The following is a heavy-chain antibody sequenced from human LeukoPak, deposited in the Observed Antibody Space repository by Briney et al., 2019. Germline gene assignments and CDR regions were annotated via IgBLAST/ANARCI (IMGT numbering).Heavy chain of an antibody. J-gene: IGHJ4*02. CDR3: ASTIFGVVRGEDY. D-gene: IGHD3-3*01. CDR2: ISSSSYI. CDR1: GFTFSSYS. Sequence: PGGSLRLSCAASGFTFSSYSMNWVRQAPGKGLEWVSSISSSSYIYYADSVKGRFTISRDNAKNSLYLQVNSLRAEDTAVYYCASTIFGVVRGEDYWGQGTLVTVSS. V-gene: IGHV3-21*01.